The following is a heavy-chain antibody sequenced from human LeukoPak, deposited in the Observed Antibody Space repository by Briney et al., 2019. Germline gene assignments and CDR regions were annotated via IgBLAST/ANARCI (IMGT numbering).Heavy chain of an antibody. J-gene: IGHJ3*02. Sequence: ASVKVSCKASGYTFTGYYMHWVRQAPGQGLEWMGWINPNSGGTNYAQKFQGWVTMTRDTSISTAYMELSRLRSDDTAVYYCARASIAVAVYDAFDIWGQGTMVTVSS. CDR3: ARASIAVAVYDAFDI. CDR1: GYTFTGYY. D-gene: IGHD6-19*01. V-gene: IGHV1-2*04. CDR2: INPNSGGT.